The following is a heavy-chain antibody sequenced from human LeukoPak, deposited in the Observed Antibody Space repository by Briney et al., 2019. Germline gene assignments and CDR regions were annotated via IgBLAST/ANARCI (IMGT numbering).Heavy chain of an antibody. J-gene: IGHJ4*02. CDR3: ARVGYSNSYDY. D-gene: IGHD4-11*01. Sequence: ASVKVSCKASGYTFTNFDVNWVRQATGQGLEWMGWMNPNTGNAGYAQKFQDRVTITWDASISTAYMDLSSLRSEDTAVYYCARVGYSNSYDYWGQGTLVTVSS. CDR2: MNPNTGNA. CDR1: GYTFTNFD. V-gene: IGHV1-8*03.